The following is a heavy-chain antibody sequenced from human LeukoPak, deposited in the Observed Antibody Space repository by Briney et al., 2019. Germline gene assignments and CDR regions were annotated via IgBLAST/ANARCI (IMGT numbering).Heavy chain of an antibody. CDR1: GGSISSGGYY. CDR2: IYYSGST. CDR3: ARDRSQLGLDP. J-gene: IGHJ5*02. D-gene: IGHD6-6*01. V-gene: IGHV4-31*03. Sequence: SETLSLTCTVSGGSISSGGYYWSWIRQHPGKGLEWIGDIYYSGSTYYNPSLKSRVTISVDTSKNQFSLKLSSVTAADTAVYYCARDRSQLGLDPWGQGTLVTVSS.